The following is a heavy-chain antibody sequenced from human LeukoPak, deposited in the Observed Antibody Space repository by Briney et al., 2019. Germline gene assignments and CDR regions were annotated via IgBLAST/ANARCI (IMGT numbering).Heavy chain of an antibody. CDR2: ISSSSSTI. CDR3: ARGGTTGLFNNWFDP. V-gene: IGHV3-48*01. CDR1: GFTFSSYS. D-gene: IGHD1-1*01. J-gene: IGHJ5*02. Sequence: QSGGSLRLSCAASGFTFSSYSMNWVRQAPGKGLEWVSYISSSSSTIYYAGSVKGRSTISRDNAKNSLYLQMNSLGAEDTAVYYCARGGTTGLFNNWFDPWGQGTLVTVSS.